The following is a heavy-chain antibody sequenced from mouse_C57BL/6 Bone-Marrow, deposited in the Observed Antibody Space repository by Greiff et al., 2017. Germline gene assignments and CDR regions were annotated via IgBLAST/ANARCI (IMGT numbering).Heavy chain of an antibody. CDR3: TGGGAMDY. V-gene: IGHV14-4*01. CDR2: IDPENGDT. J-gene: IGHJ4*01. Sequence: VQLQQSGAELVRPGASVKLSCTASGFHIKDDYMHWVKQRPEQGLEWIGWIDPENGDTEYASKFQGKATITADPSSNTADLQLSRLTSEDTAVYYCTGGGAMDYWGQGTSVTVSS. CDR1: GFHIKDDY.